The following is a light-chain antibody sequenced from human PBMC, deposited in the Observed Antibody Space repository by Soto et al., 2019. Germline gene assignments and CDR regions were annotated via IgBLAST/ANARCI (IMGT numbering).Light chain of an antibody. CDR3: QQYAGSPLT. Sequence: NVLTQSPDTLSLSPGERAIISCRASQSVGNNYLGWFQQKPGRAPRLVIYSASNRATGVPDRFSGSGSGTDFPLTISRLEPEDFAVYYCQQYAGSPLTFGGGTKVEI. V-gene: IGKV3-20*01. J-gene: IGKJ4*01. CDR1: QSVGNNY. CDR2: SAS.